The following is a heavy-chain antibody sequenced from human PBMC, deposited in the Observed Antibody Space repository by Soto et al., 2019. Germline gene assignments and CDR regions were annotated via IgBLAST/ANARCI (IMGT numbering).Heavy chain of an antibody. CDR3: ARVRGSGFADY. V-gene: IGHV4-30-4*08. J-gene: IGHJ4*02. Sequence: LSLTCTVSGGSISSGDYYWSWIRQPPGKGLKWIGYIYYSGSTYYNPSLKSRVTISVDTSKNQFSLKLSSVTAADTAVYYCARVRGSGFADYWGQGTLVTVSS. CDR2: IYYSGST. CDR1: GGSISSGDYY. D-gene: IGHD3-3*01.